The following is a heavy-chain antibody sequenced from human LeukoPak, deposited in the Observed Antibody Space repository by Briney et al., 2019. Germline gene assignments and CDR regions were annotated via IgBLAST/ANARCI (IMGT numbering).Heavy chain of an antibody. CDR2: IYYSGST. V-gene: IGHV4-59*11. Sequence: PSETLSLTCTVSGGSINTHYWSWIRQPPGKGLEWIGHIYYSGSTNYKPSLKSRVTISIDRSNKQFSLKLRSVTAADTAVYYCARAGPWQIDPWGQGTLVTVSS. CDR3: ARAGPWQIDP. CDR1: GGSINTHY. J-gene: IGHJ5*02. D-gene: IGHD3-10*01.